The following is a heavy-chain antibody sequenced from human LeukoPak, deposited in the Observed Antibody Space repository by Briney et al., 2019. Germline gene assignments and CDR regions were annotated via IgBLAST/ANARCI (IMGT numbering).Heavy chain of an antibody. CDR1: GGSISSGVYY. J-gene: IGHJ5*02. D-gene: IGHD3-22*01. Sequence: SETLSLTCTVSGGSISSGVYYWSWIRQPPGKGLEWIGYIYNSGSAYYNTSLKSRVTISVDTSQNQFSLKLSSVTAADTAVYYCASYYYEYWFDPWGQGTLVTVSS. CDR2: IYNSGSA. V-gene: IGHV4-30-4*01. CDR3: ASYYYEYWFDP.